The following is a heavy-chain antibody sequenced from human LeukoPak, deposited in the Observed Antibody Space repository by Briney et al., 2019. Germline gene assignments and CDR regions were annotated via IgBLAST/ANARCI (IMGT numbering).Heavy chain of an antibody. V-gene: IGHV3-11*01. J-gene: IGHJ4*02. CDR1: GFTFSDHY. CDR2: ISGSGITM. Sequence: GGSLRLSCAASGFTFSDHYMSCIRQAPGKGLEWISYISGSGITMYYADSVKGRFTISRDNAKNSLYLQMNSLRADDTAVYYCARGWSYGDYWGQGTLVTVSS. D-gene: IGHD1-26*01. CDR3: ARGWSYGDY.